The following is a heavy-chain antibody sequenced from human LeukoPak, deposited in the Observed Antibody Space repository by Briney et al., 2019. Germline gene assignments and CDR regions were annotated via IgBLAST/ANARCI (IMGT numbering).Heavy chain of an antibody. CDR2: ISGSGGST. D-gene: IGHD3-22*01. V-gene: IGHV3-23*01. Sequence: GGSLRLSCAASGFTFSSYAMSWVRQAPGKGLEWVSAISGSGGSTYYADSVKGRFTISRDNSKNTLYLQMNSLRAEDTAVYYCARDYPPRTYYDSSGSYDAFDIWGQGTMVTVSS. J-gene: IGHJ3*02. CDR3: ARDYPPRTYYDSSGSYDAFDI. CDR1: GFTFSSYA.